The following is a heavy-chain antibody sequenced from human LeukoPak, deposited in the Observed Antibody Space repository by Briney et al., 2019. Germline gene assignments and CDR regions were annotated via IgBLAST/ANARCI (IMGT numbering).Heavy chain of an antibody. J-gene: IGHJ4*02. V-gene: IGHV1-24*01. CDR3: ATRRINAYCGGDCYHDY. Sequence: ASVKVSCKVSGYTLTELSMHWVRQAPGKGLEWMGGFDPEDGETIYAQKFQGRVTMTEDTSTDTAYMELSSLRSEDTAVYYCATRRINAYCGGDCYHDYWGQGTLVTVSS. D-gene: IGHD2-21*02. CDR2: FDPEDGET. CDR1: GYTLTELS.